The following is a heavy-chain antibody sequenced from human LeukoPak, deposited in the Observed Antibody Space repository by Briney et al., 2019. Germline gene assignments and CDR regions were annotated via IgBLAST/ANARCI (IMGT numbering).Heavy chain of an antibody. CDR2: INPNSGGT. Sequence: GASVKVSCKASGYTFTGYYMHWVRQAPGQGLEWMGWINPNSGGTNYAQKFQGRVTMTRDTSISTAYMELSRLRSDDTAVYYCARDPTTVNIVSWFDPWGQGTLVTVSS. D-gene: IGHD4-17*01. CDR1: GYTFTGYY. V-gene: IGHV1-2*02. CDR3: ARDPTTVNIVSWFDP. J-gene: IGHJ5*02.